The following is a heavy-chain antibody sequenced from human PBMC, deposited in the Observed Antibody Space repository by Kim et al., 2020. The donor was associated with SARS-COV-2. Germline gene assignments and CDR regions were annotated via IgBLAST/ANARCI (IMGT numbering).Heavy chain of an antibody. CDR3: ARGYSYGYMGFYYYYGMDV. CDR1: GDSVSSNSAA. CDR2: TYYRSKWYN. Sequence: SQTLSLTCAISGDSVSSNSAAWNWIRQSPSRGLEWLGRTYYRSKWYNDYAVSVKSRITINPDTSKNQFSLQLNSVTPEDTAVYYCARGYSYGYMGFYYYYGMDVWGQGNTVTVSS. D-gene: IGHD5-18*01. V-gene: IGHV6-1*01. J-gene: IGHJ6*02.